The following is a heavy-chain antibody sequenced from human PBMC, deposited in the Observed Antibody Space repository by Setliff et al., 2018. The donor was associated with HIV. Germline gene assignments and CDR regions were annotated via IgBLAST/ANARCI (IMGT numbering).Heavy chain of an antibody. V-gene: IGHV4-4*02. CDR2: IYHSGST. CDR1: GGSISSSNW. CDR3: ARVTSSPGYFLDY. Sequence: PSETLSLTCAVSGGSISSSNWWRWVRQPPGKGLVWIGEIYHSGSTNYNPSLMSRVTISVDTSKNQFSLRLTSVTAADTAVYYCARVTSSPGYFLDYWGQGTLVTVSS. J-gene: IGHJ4*02. D-gene: IGHD1-1*01.